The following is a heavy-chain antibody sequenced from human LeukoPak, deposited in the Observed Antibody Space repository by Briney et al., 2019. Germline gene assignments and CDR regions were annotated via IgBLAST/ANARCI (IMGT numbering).Heavy chain of an antibody. CDR3: ARETRGSYSLDY. V-gene: IGHV3-48*01. Sequence: GGSLRLSCEASGFTLSLYSMNWVRQAPGKGLEWVSYITSGSSTIYYADSVKGRFTISRDNAKNSLFLQMNSLRAEDTAVYYCARETRGSYSLDYWGQGTLVTVSS. J-gene: IGHJ4*02. D-gene: IGHD1-26*01. CDR1: GFTLSLYS. CDR2: ITSGSSTI.